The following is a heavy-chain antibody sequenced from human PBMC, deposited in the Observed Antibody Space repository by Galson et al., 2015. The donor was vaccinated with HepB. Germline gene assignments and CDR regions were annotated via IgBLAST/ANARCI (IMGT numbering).Heavy chain of an antibody. D-gene: IGHD6-6*01. CDR1: GGTFSSYA. V-gene: IGHV1-69*10. CDR2: IIPILGIA. J-gene: IGHJ4*02. Sequence: SVKVSCKASGGTFSSYAISWVRQAPGQGLEWMGGIIPILGIANYAQKFQGRVTITADKSTSTAYMELSSLRSEDTAVYYCASGPIAARSSDLDYWGQGTLVTVSS. CDR3: ASGPIAARSSDLDY.